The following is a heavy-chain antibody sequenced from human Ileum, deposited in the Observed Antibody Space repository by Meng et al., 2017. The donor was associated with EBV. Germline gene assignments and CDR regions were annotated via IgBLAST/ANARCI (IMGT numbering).Heavy chain of an antibody. Sequence: GELEESGPGLVKPSGTLSLTCAVSGGSISRSNWWSWVRQAPGKGLEWIGEIHHTESTNYNPSLKSRVTISVDKSKNQFSLKLSSVTAADTAVYYCARESYSDSSGYYSLDYWGQGSLVTVSS. D-gene: IGHD3-22*01. CDR1: GGSISRSNW. V-gene: IGHV4-4*02. J-gene: IGHJ4*02. CDR2: IHHTEST. CDR3: ARESYSDSSGYYSLDY.